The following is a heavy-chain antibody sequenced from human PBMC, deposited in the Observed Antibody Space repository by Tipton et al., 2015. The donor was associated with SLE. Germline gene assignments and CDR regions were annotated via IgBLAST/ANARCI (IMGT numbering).Heavy chain of an antibody. Sequence: TLSLTCTVSGGSISRGSYYWSWIRQPAGKGLEWIGRIYTSGSTNYNPSLKSRVTISVDTSKNQFSLKLSSVTAADTAVYYCARDDFWSGRKWFDPWGQGTLVTVSS. CDR3: ARDDFWSGRKWFDP. CDR1: GGSISRGSYY. D-gene: IGHD3-3*01. CDR2: IYTSGST. V-gene: IGHV4-61*02. J-gene: IGHJ5*02.